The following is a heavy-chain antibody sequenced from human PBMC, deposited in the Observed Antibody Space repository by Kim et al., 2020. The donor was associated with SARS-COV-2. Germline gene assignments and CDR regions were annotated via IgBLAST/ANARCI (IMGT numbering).Heavy chain of an antibody. CDR1: GYTFTSYD. CDR3: ARADRYYDFWSGQYYYYYYGMDV. D-gene: IGHD3-3*01. V-gene: IGHV1-8*01. Sequence: ASVKVSCKASGYTFTSYDINWVRQATGQGLEWMGWMNPNSGNTGYAQKFQGRVTMTRNTSISTAYMELSSLRSEDTAVYYCARADRYYDFWSGQYYYYYYGMDVWGQGTTVTVSS. J-gene: IGHJ6*02. CDR2: MNPNSGNT.